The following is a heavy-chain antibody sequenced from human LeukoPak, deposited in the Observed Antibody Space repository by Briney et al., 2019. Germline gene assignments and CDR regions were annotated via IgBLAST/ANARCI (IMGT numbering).Heavy chain of an antibody. Sequence: GGSLRLSCAASGSTFSSYWMSWVRQAPGKGLEWVANIKQDGSEKYYVDSVKGRFTISRDNAKNSLYLQMNSLRAEDTAVYYCARRQQDRAGYSSSWYYYYYYYMDVWGKGTTVTVSS. V-gene: IGHV3-7*01. D-gene: IGHD6-13*01. CDR2: IKQDGSEK. CDR1: GSTFSSYW. J-gene: IGHJ6*03. CDR3: ARRQQDRAGYSSSWYYYYYYYMDV.